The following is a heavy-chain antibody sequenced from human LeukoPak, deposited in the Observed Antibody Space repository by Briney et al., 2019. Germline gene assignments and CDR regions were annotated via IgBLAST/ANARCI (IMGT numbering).Heavy chain of an antibody. CDR3: ARGRYYDFWSGPGDYMDV. CDR1: GFIFSNAW. J-gene: IGHJ6*03. Sequence: PGGSLRLSCTASGFIFSNAWMSWVRQAPGKGLEWVSVIYSGGSTYYADSVKGRFTISRDNSKNTLYLQMNSLRAEDTAVYYCARGRYYDFWSGPGDYMDVWGKGTTVTVSS. D-gene: IGHD3-3*01. V-gene: IGHV3-53*01. CDR2: IYSGGST.